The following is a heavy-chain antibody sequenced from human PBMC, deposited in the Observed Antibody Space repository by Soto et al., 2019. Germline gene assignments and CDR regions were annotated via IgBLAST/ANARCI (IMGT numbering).Heavy chain of an antibody. Sequence: GASLKVSCKASGYTFTGHYMHWVRQAPGQGLEWMGWINPNSGDTIYAQKFQGRVTMTRDTSISTSYMELSRLRSDDTAVYFCARDHRYSYGPMDAFDIWGQGTMVNVSS. CDR2: INPNSGDT. CDR3: ARDHRYSYGPMDAFDI. V-gene: IGHV1-2*02. J-gene: IGHJ3*02. CDR1: GYTFTGHY. D-gene: IGHD5-18*01.